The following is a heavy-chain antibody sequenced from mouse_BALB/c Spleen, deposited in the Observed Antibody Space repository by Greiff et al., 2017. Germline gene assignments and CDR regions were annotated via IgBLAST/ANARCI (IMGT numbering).Heavy chain of an antibody. Sequence: VQLQQSGAELMKPGASVKISCKATGYTFSSYWIEWVKQRPGHGLEWIGEILPGSGSTNYNEKFKGKATFTADTSSNTAYMQLSSLTSDDSAVYYCARITTVVATDAMDYWGQGTSVTVSS. CDR2: ILPGSGST. V-gene: IGHV1-9*01. J-gene: IGHJ4*01. CDR3: ARITTVVATDAMDY. CDR1: GYTFSSYW. D-gene: IGHD1-1*01.